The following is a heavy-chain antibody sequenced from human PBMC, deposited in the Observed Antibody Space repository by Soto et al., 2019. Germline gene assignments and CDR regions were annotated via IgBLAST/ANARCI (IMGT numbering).Heavy chain of an antibody. D-gene: IGHD2-2*01. V-gene: IGHV3-21*01. J-gene: IGHJ6*02. Sequence: GGSLRLSCAASGFTFSSYSMNWVRQAPGKGLEWVSSISSSSSYIYYADSVKGRFTISRDNAKNSLYLQMNSLRAEDTAVYYCAQTRAAESRYQLAKGGDYYYGMDVWGQGTTVTVSS. CDR1: GFTFSSYS. CDR3: AQTRAAESRYQLAKGGDYYYGMDV. CDR2: ISSSSSYI.